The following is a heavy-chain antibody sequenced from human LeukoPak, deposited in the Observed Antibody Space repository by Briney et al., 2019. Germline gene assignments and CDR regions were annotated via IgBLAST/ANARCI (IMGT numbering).Heavy chain of an antibody. D-gene: IGHD6-19*01. CDR1: GFTFSSYG. CDR2: ISYDGSNK. J-gene: IGHJ6*03. V-gene: IGHV3-30*03. CDR3: ARGIVQWLVRSYYYMDV. Sequence: GGSLRLSCAASGFTFSSYGMHWVRQAPGKGLEWVAVISYDGSNKYYADSVKGRFTISRDNSKNTLYLQMNSLRAEDTAVYYCARGIVQWLVRSYYYMDVWGKGTTVTVSS.